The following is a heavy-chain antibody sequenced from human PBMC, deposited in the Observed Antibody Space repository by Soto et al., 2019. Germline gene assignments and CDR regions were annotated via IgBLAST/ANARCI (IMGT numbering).Heavy chain of an antibody. V-gene: IGHV1-3*01. J-gene: IGHJ4*02. CDR3: ARAVAVPADFDY. CDR1: GYTFTGYA. CDR2: INAGNGNT. Sequence: ASVKVSCKASGYTFTGYAVHWVRQAPGQRLEWMGWINAGNGNTKYSQKFQGRVTITRDTSASTAYMELSSLRSEDTAVYYCARAVAVPADFDYWGKGTLVTVSX. D-gene: IGHD6-19*01.